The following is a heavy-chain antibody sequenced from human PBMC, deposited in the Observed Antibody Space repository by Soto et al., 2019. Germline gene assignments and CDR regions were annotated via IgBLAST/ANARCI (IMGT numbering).Heavy chain of an antibody. CDR3: VIVVAIPGYPDN. V-gene: IGHV1-69*14. D-gene: IGHD5-12*01. Sequence: QVQLVQSGAEVRQPASSVKVSCKTSGATFSSYAITWVRQAPGQGLEWMGGIVPTVDTSTYAQKFQGRVTITGDKVTNTVYMELSSLRSDDTAGYYCVIVVAIPGYPDNWGQGTLVTVSS. CDR1: GATFSSYA. J-gene: IGHJ4*02. CDR2: IVPTVDTS.